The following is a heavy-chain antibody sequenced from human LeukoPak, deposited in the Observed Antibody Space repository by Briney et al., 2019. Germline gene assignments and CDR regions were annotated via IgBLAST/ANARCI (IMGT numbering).Heavy chain of an antibody. CDR2: ISWDGGST. J-gene: IGHJ5*02. CDR3: ARDLERITLVRGVIPNWFDP. Sequence: GGSLRLSCAASGFTFDDYAMHWVRHAPGKGLEWVSLISWDGGSTYYADSVKGRFTISRDNSKNSLYLQMNSLRADDTAVYYCARDLERITLVRGVIPNWFDPWGQGTLVTVSS. CDR1: GFTFDDYA. D-gene: IGHD3-10*01. V-gene: IGHV3-43D*03.